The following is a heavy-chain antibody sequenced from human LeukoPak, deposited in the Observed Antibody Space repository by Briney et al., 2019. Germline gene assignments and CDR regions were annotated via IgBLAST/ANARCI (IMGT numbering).Heavy chain of an antibody. CDR2: ISSSSSYI. CDR1: GFTFSSYS. CDR3: ARAKTDGDYDY. D-gene: IGHD4-17*01. V-gene: IGHV3-21*01. Sequence: GGSLRLSCAASGFTFSSYSMNWVRQAPGKGLEWVSSISSSSSYIYYADSVKGRFTISRDNAKDSLYLQMNSLRAEDTAVYYCARAKTDGDYDYWGQGTLVTVSS. J-gene: IGHJ4*02.